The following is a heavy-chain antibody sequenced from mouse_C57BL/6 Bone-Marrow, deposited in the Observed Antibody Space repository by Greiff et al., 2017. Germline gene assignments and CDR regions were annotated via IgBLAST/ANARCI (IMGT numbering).Heavy chain of an antibody. CDR2: FYPRSGNT. J-gene: IGHJ1*03. Sequence: VQLQQSGAELVRPGASVKLSRKASGYTFTRYCIGWVKQRSGQGLVWIGGFYPRSGNTKYNEKFKGKATLTADKSSSTAYMELRSLTSEESAVYFCARLLRWYFDVWGTGTTVTVSS. CDR3: ARLLRWYFDV. V-gene: IGHV1-81*01. CDR1: GYTFTRYC.